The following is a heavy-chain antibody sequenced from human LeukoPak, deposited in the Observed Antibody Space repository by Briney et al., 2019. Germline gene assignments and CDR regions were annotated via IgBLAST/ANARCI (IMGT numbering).Heavy chain of an antibody. Sequence: GGSLRLSCAASGITFSSYRMNWVRQAPGKGLEWVSSISSSSSYIYYADSVKGRFTISRDNSKNTLYLQMNSLRAEDTAVYYCARGYSGHNLDDAFDIWGQGTRVIVSS. CDR3: ARGYSGHNLDDAFDI. J-gene: IGHJ3*02. CDR2: ISSSSSYI. CDR1: GITFSSYR. D-gene: IGHD5-12*01. V-gene: IGHV3-21*01.